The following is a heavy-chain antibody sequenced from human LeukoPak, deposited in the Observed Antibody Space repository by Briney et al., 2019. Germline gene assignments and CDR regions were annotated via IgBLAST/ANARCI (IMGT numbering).Heavy chain of an antibody. CDR2: MNPNSGNT. Sequence: ASVKVSCKASGYSFTSHDINWVRQSTGQGLEWMGWMNPNSGNTGYAQKFQGRVTITRNTSITTAYMELSSLRSEDTAVYYCARDGYCSSTSCPSFDYWGQGTLVTVSS. V-gene: IGHV1-8*03. J-gene: IGHJ4*02. D-gene: IGHD2-2*01. CDR1: GYSFTSHD. CDR3: ARDGYCSSTSCPSFDY.